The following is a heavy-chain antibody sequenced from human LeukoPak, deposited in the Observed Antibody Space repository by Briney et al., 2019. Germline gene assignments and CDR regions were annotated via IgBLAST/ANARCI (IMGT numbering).Heavy chain of an antibody. CDR2: IYHSGST. D-gene: IGHD6-6*01. J-gene: IGHJ4*02. V-gene: IGHV4-38-2*02. CDR3: ARDLPSIARLYYFDY. CDR1: NYSISSGYY. Sequence: PSETLSLTCTVSNYSISSGYYWGWIRQPPGKGLEWIGSIYHSGSTFYSPSLKSRVTISVDTSKNQFSLKLSSVTAADTAVYYCARDLPSIARLYYFDYWGQGTLVTVSS.